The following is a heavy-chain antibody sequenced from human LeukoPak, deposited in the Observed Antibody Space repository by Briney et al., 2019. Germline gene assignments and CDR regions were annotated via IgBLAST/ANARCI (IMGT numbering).Heavy chain of an antibody. CDR2: ISGSGGST. CDR3: AARTLELRGG. D-gene: IGHD1-7*01. J-gene: IGHJ4*02. CDR1: GFIFRDYV. Sequence: PGGSLRLSCTASGFIFRDYVMSWVRQAPGKGLEWVSAISGSGGSTYYADSVKGRFTISRDNSKNTLYLQMNSLRAEDTAVYYCAARTLELRGGWGQGTLVTVSS. V-gene: IGHV3-23*01.